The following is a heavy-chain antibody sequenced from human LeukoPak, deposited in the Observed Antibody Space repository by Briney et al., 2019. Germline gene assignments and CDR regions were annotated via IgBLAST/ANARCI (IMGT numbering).Heavy chain of an antibody. V-gene: IGHV4-34*01. CDR3: ARRRYFDWLGLGVNWFDP. Sequence: KPSETLSLTCAVYGGSFSGYYWSWIRQPPGKGLEWIGEINHSGSTNYNPSLKSRVTISVDTSKNQFSLKLSSVTAADTAVYYCARRRYFDWLGLGVNWFDPWGQGTLVTVSS. D-gene: IGHD3-9*01. CDR1: GGSFSGYY. CDR2: INHSGST. J-gene: IGHJ5*02.